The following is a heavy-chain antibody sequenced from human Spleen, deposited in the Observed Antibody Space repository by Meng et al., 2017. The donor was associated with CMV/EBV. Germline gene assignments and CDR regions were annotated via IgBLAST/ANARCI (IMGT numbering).Heavy chain of an antibody. V-gene: IGHV3-7*01. CDR2: IKQDGSEK. D-gene: IGHD3-16*01. CDR1: GFTFSSYW. Sequence: GESLKISCAASGFTFSSYWMSWVRQAPGKGLEWVANIKQDGSEKYYVDSVKGRFTISRDNAKNSLYLQMNSLRAEDMAVYYCARGEGAFDYWGQGTLVTVSS. CDR3: ARGEGAFDY. J-gene: IGHJ4*02.